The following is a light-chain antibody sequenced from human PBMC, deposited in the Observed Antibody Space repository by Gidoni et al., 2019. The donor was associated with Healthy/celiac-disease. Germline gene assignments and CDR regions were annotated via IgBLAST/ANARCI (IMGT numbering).Light chain of an antibody. CDR3: QQSSSFPGIT. CDR1: KGSSSW. CDR2: AAS. J-gene: IGKJ5*01. Sequence: DIQMTQSPASVSASVGARVTITCRASKGSSSWLAWYQQKPGKAPKLLIYAASSLESGVPSRFSGSGSGTDFTLTISSLQPEDFATYYCQQSSSFPGITFGQGTRLEIK. V-gene: IGKV1-12*01.